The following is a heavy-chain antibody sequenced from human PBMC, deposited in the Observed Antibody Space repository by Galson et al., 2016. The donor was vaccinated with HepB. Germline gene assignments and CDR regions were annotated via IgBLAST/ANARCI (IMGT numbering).Heavy chain of an antibody. D-gene: IGHD3-10*01. Sequence: SLRLSCAASGFSFSTYAMSWVRQAPGKGLVWVAGINGRGDDTNYADSVKGRFTISRDNSKNTLFLQMNDLRGDDTALYYCVRRPGPLDYWGQGTLVTVSS. CDR3: VRRPGPLDY. V-gene: IGHV3-23*01. CDR2: INGRGDDT. J-gene: IGHJ4*02. CDR1: GFSFSTYA.